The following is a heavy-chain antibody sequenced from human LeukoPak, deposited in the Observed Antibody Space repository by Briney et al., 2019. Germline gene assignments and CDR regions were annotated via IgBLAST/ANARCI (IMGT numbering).Heavy chain of an antibody. CDR1: GGSISSGSYY. J-gene: IGHJ5*02. D-gene: IGHD2-15*01. V-gene: IGHV4-61*02. CDR2: IYTSGST. Sequence: SQTLSLTCTVSGGSISSGSYYWSWIRQPAGKGLEWIGRIYTSGSTNYNPSLKSRVTISVDTSKNQFSLKLSSATAADTAVYYCAGDSCSGGSCYSSWFDPWGQGTLVTVSS. CDR3: AGDSCSGGSCYSSWFDP.